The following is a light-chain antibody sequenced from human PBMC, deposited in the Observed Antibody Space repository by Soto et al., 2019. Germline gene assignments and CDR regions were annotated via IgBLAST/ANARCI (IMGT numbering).Light chain of an antibody. CDR1: SSDVGGYNY. CDR3: SSYTTTNTYV. Sequence: QSVLAQPASVSGSPGQSITISCTGTSSDVGGYNYVSWSQHHPGKAPKLMIHEVSHRPSGVSNRFSGSKSGNTASLTISGLQAEDEADYYCSSYTTTNTYVFGTGTKV. V-gene: IGLV2-14*01. J-gene: IGLJ1*01. CDR2: EVS.